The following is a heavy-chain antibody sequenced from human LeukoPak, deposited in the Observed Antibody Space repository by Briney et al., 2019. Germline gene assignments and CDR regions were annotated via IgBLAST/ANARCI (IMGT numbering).Heavy chain of an antibody. CDR2: MYSSGTT. D-gene: IGHD3-9*01. Sequence: GGSLRLSCAASGFTVGSNYMSWVRQAPGRGLEWVSVMYSSGTTYYADSVKGRFTISRDNSKNTLYLQMNSLRAEDTAVYYCAKVDDILTGIDYWGQGTLVTVSS. CDR1: GFTVGSNY. V-gene: IGHV3-66*01. J-gene: IGHJ4*02. CDR3: AKVDDILTGIDY.